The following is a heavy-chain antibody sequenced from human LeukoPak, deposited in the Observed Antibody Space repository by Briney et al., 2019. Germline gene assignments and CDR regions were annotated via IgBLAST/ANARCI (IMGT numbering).Heavy chain of an antibody. CDR1: GFTFSNYA. D-gene: IGHD3-3*01. V-gene: IGHV3-23*01. Sequence: PGGSLRLSCAAPGFTFSNYAMSWVRQAPGKGLEWVSAISGSGGSTYYADSVKGRFTISRDNSKNMLYLQMNSLRAEDTAVYYCARQYYDFWSGSEPFDPWGQGTLVTVSS. CDR3: ARQYYDFWSGSEPFDP. J-gene: IGHJ5*02. CDR2: ISGSGGST.